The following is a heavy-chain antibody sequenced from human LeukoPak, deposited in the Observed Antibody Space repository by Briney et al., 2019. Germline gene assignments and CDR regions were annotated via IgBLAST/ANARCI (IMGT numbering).Heavy chain of an antibody. Sequence: SGTLSLTCTVSGDTITSYYWNWIRQPPGKGLEWIGYVYYRGSTNYNPSLKTRVTTSIDKSKKQFSLKLSSVTAADTAVYFCAGVFSGRRPFELWGKGTLVTVSS. D-gene: IGHD3-10*01. CDR1: GDTITSYY. CDR3: AGVFSGRRPFEL. V-gene: IGHV4-59*01. CDR2: VYYRGST. J-gene: IGHJ4*02.